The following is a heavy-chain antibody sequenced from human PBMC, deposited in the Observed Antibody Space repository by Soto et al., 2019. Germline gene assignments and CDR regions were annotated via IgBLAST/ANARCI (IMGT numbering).Heavy chain of an antibody. D-gene: IGHD6-6*01. J-gene: IGHJ4*02. Sequence: GASVKVSCKASGYTFTGYYIHWVRQAPGEGLEGMGWINPNSGGTNYAQKFQGRVTMTRDTSISTAYMELSRLRSDDTAVYYCAINIAARPGGVYYFDYWGPGTLVTVSS. CDR3: AINIAARPGGVYYFDY. CDR1: GYTFTGYY. CDR2: INPNSGGT. V-gene: IGHV1-2*02.